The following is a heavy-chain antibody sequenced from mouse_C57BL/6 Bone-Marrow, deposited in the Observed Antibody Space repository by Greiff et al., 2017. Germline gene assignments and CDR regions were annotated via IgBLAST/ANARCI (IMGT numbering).Heavy chain of an antibody. D-gene: IGHD1-1*01. CDR1: GFNIKDYY. CDR2: IDPADGDT. CDR3: TTSYYDGSSCDWFAY. J-gene: IGHJ3*01. Sequence: VQLKQSGAELVRPGASVKLSCTASGFNIKDYYMHWVKQRPEQGLEWIGRIDPADGDTEYAPKFQGKATMTADTSSNTAYLQLSSLTSEDTAVYYCTTSYYDGSSCDWFAYWGQGTLVTVSA. V-gene: IGHV14-1*01.